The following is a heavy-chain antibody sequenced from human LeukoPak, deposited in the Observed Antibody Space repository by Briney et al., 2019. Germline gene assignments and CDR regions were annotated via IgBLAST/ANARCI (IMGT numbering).Heavy chain of an antibody. CDR2: IYSGGST. Sequence: GGSRRLSCAASGLTVSSNYISWVRKAQGKGLEWVSVIYSGGSTYYADSVKGRFTISRDNSKNTLYLQMNSLRAEDTAVYYCASSYYYEGYFDYWGQGTLVTVSS. J-gene: IGHJ4*02. D-gene: IGHD3-3*01. V-gene: IGHV3-53*01. CDR3: ASSYYYEGYFDY. CDR1: GLTVSSNY.